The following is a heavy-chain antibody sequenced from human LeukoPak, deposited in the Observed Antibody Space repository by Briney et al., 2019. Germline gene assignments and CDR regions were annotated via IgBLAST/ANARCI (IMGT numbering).Heavy chain of an antibody. CDR1: GFIFSSYW. D-gene: IGHD1-14*01. CDR3: ARSNRAFDY. J-gene: IGHJ4*02. V-gene: IGHV3-74*01. CDR2: INADGSDT. Sequence: PGGSLRLSCAASGFIFSSYWMYWVRQAPGKGLVWVSRINADGSDTNYADSVGGRFTNSRDNAKNVFYLQMNSLTTEDTAVYYCARSNRAFDYWGQGTMVTVSS.